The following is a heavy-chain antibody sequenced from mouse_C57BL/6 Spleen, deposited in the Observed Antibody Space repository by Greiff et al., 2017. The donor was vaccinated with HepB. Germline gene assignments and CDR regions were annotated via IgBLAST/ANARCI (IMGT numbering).Heavy chain of an antibody. D-gene: IGHD1-1*01. V-gene: IGHV1-59*01. Sequence: VKLQQPGAELVRPGTSVKLSCKASGYTFTSYWMHWVKQRPGQGLEWIGVIDPSDSYTNYNQKFKGKATLTVDTSSSTAYMQLSSLTSEDSAVYYCARRGITTVHRDFDVWGTGTTVTVSS. CDR3: ARRGITTVHRDFDV. CDR2: IDPSDSYT. J-gene: IGHJ1*03. CDR1: GYTFTSYW.